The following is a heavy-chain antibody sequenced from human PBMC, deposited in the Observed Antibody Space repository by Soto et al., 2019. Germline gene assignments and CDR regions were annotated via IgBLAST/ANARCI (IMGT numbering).Heavy chain of an antibody. CDR3: ARGDRGGSGSPASYYYSGLDV. CDR2: VSAGGDMT. Sequence: DVQLLESGGHLVQPGGSLRLSCAASGFTFSSYAMSWVRQAPGKGLEWVSSVSAGGDMTYYSDSVKGPFTISRDNSNNVLFLQMNSLRIEDTALYYCARGDRGGSGSPASYYYSGLDVWGQGTTVTVS. J-gene: IGHJ6*02. CDR1: GFTFSSYA. V-gene: IGHV3-23*01. D-gene: IGHD2-15*01.